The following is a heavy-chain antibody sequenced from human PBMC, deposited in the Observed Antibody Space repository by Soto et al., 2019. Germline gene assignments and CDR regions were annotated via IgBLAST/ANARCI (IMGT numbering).Heavy chain of an antibody. V-gene: IGHV1-3*01. CDR2: INAGNGNT. Sequence: ASVTVSCKASGYTFTSYAMHWVRQAPGQRLEWMGWINAGNGNTKYSQKFQGRVTITRDTSASTAYMELSSLRSEDTAVYYCARDRGIVGATADMCDYWGQGTLVTVSS. J-gene: IGHJ4*02. CDR3: ARDRGIVGATADMCDY. D-gene: IGHD1-26*01. CDR1: GYTFTSYA.